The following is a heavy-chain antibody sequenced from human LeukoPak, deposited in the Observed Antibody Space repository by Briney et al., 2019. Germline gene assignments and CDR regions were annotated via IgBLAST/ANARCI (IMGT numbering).Heavy chain of an antibody. J-gene: IGHJ4*02. CDR1: GFTFSGYA. Sequence: GGSLRLSCAASGFTFSGYAMSWVRQTPGEGLEWVSAISGSGGSTYYADSVEGRFTISRDNSNNTLYLQMNSLRAEDTAVYYCAKGKVSDSWGQGTLVTVSS. D-gene: IGHD3-10*01. CDR2: ISGSGGST. CDR3: AKGKVSDS. V-gene: IGHV3-23*01.